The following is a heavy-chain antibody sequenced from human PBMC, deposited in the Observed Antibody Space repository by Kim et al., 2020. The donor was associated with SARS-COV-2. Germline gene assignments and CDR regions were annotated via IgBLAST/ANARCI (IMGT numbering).Heavy chain of an antibody. Sequence: SETLSLTCTVSGGSISSGGYYWSWIRQHPGKGLEWIGYIYYSGSSYYNPSLKSRVTISVDTSKNQFSLKLSSVTAADTAVYYCARGHPLYCSTTSCDAFDYWDQGTLVTVSS. D-gene: IGHD2-2*01. CDR1: GGSISSGGYY. J-gene: IGHJ4*02. CDR2: IYYSGSS. V-gene: IGHV4-31*03. CDR3: ARGHPLYCSTTSCDAFDY.